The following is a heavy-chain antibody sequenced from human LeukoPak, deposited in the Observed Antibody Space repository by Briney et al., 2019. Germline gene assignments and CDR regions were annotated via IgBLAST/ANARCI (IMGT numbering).Heavy chain of an antibody. Sequence: PSETLSLTCAVYGGSFSGYYWSWIRQPPGKGLEWIGEINHSGSTNYNPSLKSRVTISVDTSKNQFSLKLSSVTAADTAVYYCATSYSSSWYSSLGFDPWGQGTLVTVSS. D-gene: IGHD6-13*01. J-gene: IGHJ5*02. CDR2: INHSGST. V-gene: IGHV4-34*01. CDR3: ATSYSSSWYSSLGFDP. CDR1: GGSFSGYY.